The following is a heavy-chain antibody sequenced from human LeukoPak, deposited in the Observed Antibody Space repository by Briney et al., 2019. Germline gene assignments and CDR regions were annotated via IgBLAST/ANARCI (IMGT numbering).Heavy chain of an antibody. V-gene: IGHV4-34*01. D-gene: IGHD1-14*01. CDR3: ARLLPVTPPYGMDV. CDR1: GGSFSGYY. J-gene: IGHJ6*02. CDR2: INHSGST. Sequence: PSETLSLTCAVYGGSFSGYYWSWIRQPPGKGLEWIGEINHSGSTNYNPSLKSRVTISVDTSKNQFSLKLSSVTAADTAVYYCARLLPVTPPYGMDVWGQGTTATVSS.